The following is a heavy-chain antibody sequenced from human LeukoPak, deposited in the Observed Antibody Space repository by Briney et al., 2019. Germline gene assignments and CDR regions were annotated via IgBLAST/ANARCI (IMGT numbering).Heavy chain of an antibody. V-gene: IGHV1-24*01. CDR2: FDPEDGET. CDR3: ATGYEPNCSGGSCSRRNWFDP. Sequence: GASVKVSCKVSGYTLTELSMHWVRQAPGKGLEWMGGFDPEDGETIYAQKFQGRVTMTEDTSTDTAYMELSSLRSEDTAVYYCATGYEPNCSGGSCSRRNWFDPWGQGTLVTVSS. J-gene: IGHJ5*02. CDR1: GYTLTELS. D-gene: IGHD2-15*01.